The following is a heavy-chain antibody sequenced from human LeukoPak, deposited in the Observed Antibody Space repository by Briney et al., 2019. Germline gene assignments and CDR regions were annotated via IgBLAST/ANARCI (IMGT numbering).Heavy chain of an antibody. Sequence: GGSLRLSCVASGFSFSDYAMSWVRQSPGQGLQWVSVINDRSNFKVYADSVRGRFIISRDNSQNTLYLEMNSLRADDTAIYYCAKDHFTGGDYGDYFDLWGQGVLVTVSS. CDR2: INDRSNFK. D-gene: IGHD3-16*01. V-gene: IGHV3-23*01. CDR1: GFSFSDYA. CDR3: AKDHFTGGDYGDYFDL. J-gene: IGHJ4*02.